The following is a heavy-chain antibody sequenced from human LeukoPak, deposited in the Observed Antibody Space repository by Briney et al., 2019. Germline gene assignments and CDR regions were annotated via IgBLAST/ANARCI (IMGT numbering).Heavy chain of an antibody. V-gene: IGHV1-18*01. CDR1: GYTFTSYG. D-gene: IGHD6-13*01. Sequence: GASVKVSCKASGYTFTSYGISWVRKAPGQGLEWMGWISAYNGNTNYAQKLQGRVTMTTDTSATTTYMELGSLRSDDTAVYYCARDGFSSSWYLDYWGQGTLVTVSS. CDR2: ISAYNGNT. CDR3: ARDGFSSSWYLDY. J-gene: IGHJ4*02.